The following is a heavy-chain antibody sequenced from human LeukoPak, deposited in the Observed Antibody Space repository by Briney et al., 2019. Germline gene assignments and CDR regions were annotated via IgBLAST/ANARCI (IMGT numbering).Heavy chain of an antibody. V-gene: IGHV3-7*03. J-gene: IGHJ4*02. D-gene: IGHD2/OR15-2a*01. Sequence: GGSLRLSCAASGFTFSSYWMSWVRQAPGKGLEWVANIKQDGSEKYYVDSVKGRFTISRDNAKNSLYLQMNSLRAEDTAVYYCARAGENSEYYAHYFDHWGQGTPVTVSP. CDR2: IKQDGSEK. CDR1: GFTFSSYW. CDR3: ARAGENSEYYAHYFDH.